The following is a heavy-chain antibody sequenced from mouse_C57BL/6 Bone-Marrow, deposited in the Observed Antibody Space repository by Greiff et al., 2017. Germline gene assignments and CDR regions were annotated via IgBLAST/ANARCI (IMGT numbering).Heavy chain of an antibody. Sequence: VQLQQPGAELVMPGASVKLSCKASGYTFTSYWMHWVKQRPGQGLEWIGEIDPSDSYTNYNQKFKGKSTLTVDKSSSTADMQLSSLTSEDSAVYYCARKKSSPIEWYFDVWGTGTTVTVSS. D-gene: IGHD1-3*01. CDR1: GYTFTSYW. CDR2: IDPSDSYT. V-gene: IGHV1-69*01. CDR3: ARKKSSPIEWYFDV. J-gene: IGHJ1*03.